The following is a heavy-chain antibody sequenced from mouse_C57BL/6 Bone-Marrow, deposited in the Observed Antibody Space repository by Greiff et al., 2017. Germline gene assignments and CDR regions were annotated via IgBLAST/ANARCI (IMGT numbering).Heavy chain of an antibody. Sequence: VQLQQSGAELVRPGASVKLSCTASGFNIKDDYMHWVKQRPEQGLEWIGWIEPENGDTEYASKLQGKATITADTFSTTAYLEHSRLTSEDTAVYYCATVGSSYFWGQGTTLTVSS. CDR3: ATVGSSYF. CDR1: GFNIKDDY. J-gene: IGHJ2*01. V-gene: IGHV14-4*01. D-gene: IGHD1-1*01. CDR2: IEPENGDT.